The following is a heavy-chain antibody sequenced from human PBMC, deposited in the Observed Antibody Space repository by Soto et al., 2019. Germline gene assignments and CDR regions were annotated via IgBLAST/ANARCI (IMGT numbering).Heavy chain of an antibody. J-gene: IGHJ5*02. CDR2: IYHSGST. Sequence: PSETLSLTCAVSGGSISSGGYSWSWIRQPPGKGLEWIGYIYHSGSTYYNPSLKSRVTISVDRSKNQFSLKLSSVTAADTAVYYCARFPGDYVFGWFDPWGQGTLVTVSS. D-gene: IGHD4-17*01. CDR1: GGSISSGGYS. CDR3: ARFPGDYVFGWFDP. V-gene: IGHV4-30-2*01.